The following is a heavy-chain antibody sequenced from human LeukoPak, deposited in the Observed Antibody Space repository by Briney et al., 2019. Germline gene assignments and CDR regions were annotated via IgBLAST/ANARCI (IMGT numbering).Heavy chain of an antibody. CDR1: GFTFSSYS. CDR3: ARDHVWAFDI. J-gene: IGHJ3*02. V-gene: IGHV3-48*01. Sequence: GGSLRLSCAASGFTFSSYSMNWVRQAPGKGLEWVSYISRDSCATYYADSMRRRFPISRDNAKNSLSLQMSSLRPEDTAIYFCARDHVWAFDIWGQGTMVTVSS. CDR2: ISRDSCAT. D-gene: IGHD2-21*01.